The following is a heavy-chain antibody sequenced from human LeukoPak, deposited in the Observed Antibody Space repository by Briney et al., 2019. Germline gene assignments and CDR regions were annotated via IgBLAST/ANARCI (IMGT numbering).Heavy chain of an antibody. CDR2: ISSSSSYI. J-gene: IGHJ4*02. CDR1: GFTFSTYA. D-gene: IGHD1-26*01. Sequence: PGGSLSLSCAASGFTFSTYAMHWVRQAPGKGLEWVSSISSSSSYIYYADSVKGRFTISRDNAKNSLYLQMNSLRAEDTAVYYCARERRSGSPTAFDYWGQGTLVTVSS. CDR3: ARERRSGSPTAFDY. V-gene: IGHV3-21*01.